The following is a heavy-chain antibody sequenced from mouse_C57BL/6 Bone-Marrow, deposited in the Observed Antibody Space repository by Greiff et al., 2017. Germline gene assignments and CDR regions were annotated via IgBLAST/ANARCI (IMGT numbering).Heavy chain of an antibody. CDR1: GYTFTDYY. Sequence: VQLQQSGPELVKPGASVKISCKASGYTFTDYYMNWVKQSHGKSLEWIGDINPNNGGTSYNQKFKGKATLTVDKSSSTAYMELRSLTSEDSAVXYCARDSSGYVDFDYWGQGTTRTVSS. CDR3: ARDSSGYVDFDY. V-gene: IGHV1-26*01. D-gene: IGHD3-2*01. CDR2: INPNNGGT. J-gene: IGHJ2*01.